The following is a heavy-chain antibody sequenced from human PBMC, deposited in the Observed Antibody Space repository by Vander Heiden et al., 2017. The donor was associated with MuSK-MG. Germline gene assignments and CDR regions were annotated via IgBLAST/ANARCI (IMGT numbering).Heavy chain of an antibody. CDR1: GFTFDDYA. D-gene: IGHD3-10*01. Sequence: EVQLVESGGGLVQPGRSLRLSCAGSGFTFDDYAMHWVRQAPGKGLEWVSGISWNSGSIGYADSWKGRFTISRDNAKNSLDLQMNSLTAEDTALYYCAKVPGGAISEYYFYYWGQGTLVTVSS. CDR2: ISWNSGSI. J-gene: IGHJ4*02. V-gene: IGHV3-9*01. CDR3: AKVPGGAISEYYFYY.